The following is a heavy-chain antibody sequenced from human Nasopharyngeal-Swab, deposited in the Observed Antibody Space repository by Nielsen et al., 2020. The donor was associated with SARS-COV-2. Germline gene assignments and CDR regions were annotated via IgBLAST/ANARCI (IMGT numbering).Heavy chain of an antibody. CDR2: VNHGGGT. V-gene: IGHV4-34*01. D-gene: IGHD3-22*01. J-gene: IGHJ4*02. CDR3: ARGDSDSPDYSPRVFDY. Sequence: WIRQPPGKGLEWIGEVNHGGGTNSNPSLKSRVTMSVDTSKNQFSLNLGSVTAADTAVYYCARGDSDSPDYSPRVFDYWGQGSLVTVSS.